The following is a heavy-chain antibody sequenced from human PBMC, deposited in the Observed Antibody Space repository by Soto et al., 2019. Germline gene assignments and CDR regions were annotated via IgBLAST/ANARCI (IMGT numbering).Heavy chain of an antibody. CDR1: GGSVSSGNYY. CDR2: FYYTGST. V-gene: IGHV4-61*01. CDR3: ARSMHYSDGSNYSPFDY. J-gene: IGHJ4*02. Sequence: SETLSITCTVSGGSVSSGNYYWSWIRQPPGKGLEWIGYFYYTGSTNYNPSLKSRVTISIDASKNQFSLRLSSVTAADTAVYYCARSMHYSDGSNYSPFDYWGQGTLVTVSS. D-gene: IGHD3-22*01.